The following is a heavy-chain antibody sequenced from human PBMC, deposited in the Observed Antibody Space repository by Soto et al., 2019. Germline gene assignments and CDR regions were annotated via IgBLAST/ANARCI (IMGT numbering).Heavy chain of an antibody. D-gene: IGHD5-18*01. CDR2: IYYSGST. CDR3: ARQGYSYGYNWFDP. CDR1: GGSISSSSYY. J-gene: IGHJ5*02. V-gene: IGHV4-39*01. Sequence: SETLSLTCTVSGGSISSSSYYWGWIRQPPGKGLEWIGSIYYSGSTYYNPSLKSRVTISVDTSKNRFSLKLSSVTAADTAVYYCARQGYSYGYNWFDPWGQVTLVTVSS.